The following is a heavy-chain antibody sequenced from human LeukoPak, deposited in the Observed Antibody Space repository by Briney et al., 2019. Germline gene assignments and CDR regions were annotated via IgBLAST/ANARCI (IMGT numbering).Heavy chain of an antibody. J-gene: IGHJ4*02. D-gene: IGHD5-18*01. CDR1: GGSISSGDYY. CDR2: IYHSGST. Sequence: KPSETLSLTCTVSGGSISSGDYYWSWIRQPPGKGLEWIGYIYHSGSTYYDPSLKSRVTISVDRSKNQFSLKLSSVTAADTAVYYCARGDFYSYPYWGQGTLVTVSS. V-gene: IGHV4-30-2*01. CDR3: ARGDFYSYPY.